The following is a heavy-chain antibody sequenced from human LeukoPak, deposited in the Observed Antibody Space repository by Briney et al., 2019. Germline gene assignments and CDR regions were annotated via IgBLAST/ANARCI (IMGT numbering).Heavy chain of an antibody. V-gene: IGHV4-39*01. CDR1: GGSISSSSYY. J-gene: IGHJ4*02. CDR2: IYYSGST. Sequence: RASETLSLTCTVSGGSISSSSYYWGWIRQPPGKGLEWIGSIYYSGSTHYNPSLKSPVTISVDTSKNQFSLKLSSVTAADTAVYYCARHRGISGYYLRHFDYWGQGTLVTVSS. D-gene: IGHD3-22*01. CDR3: ARHRGISGYYLRHFDY.